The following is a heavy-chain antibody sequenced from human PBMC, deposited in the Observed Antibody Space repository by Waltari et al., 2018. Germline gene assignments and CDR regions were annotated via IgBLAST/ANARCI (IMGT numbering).Heavy chain of an antibody. V-gene: IGHV4-4*07. Sequence: QVQLQESGPGLVKPSETLSLTCTVSGGSISSYYWSWIRPPAGKGLEWIGSIYTSGSTSYNPSLKSRVSMSVDTSKNQFSLKLSSVTAADTAVYYCARDDGSSGLNWFDPWGQGTLVTVSS. CDR1: GGSISSYY. CDR2: IYTSGST. D-gene: IGHD6-6*01. CDR3: ARDDGSSGLNWFDP. J-gene: IGHJ5*02.